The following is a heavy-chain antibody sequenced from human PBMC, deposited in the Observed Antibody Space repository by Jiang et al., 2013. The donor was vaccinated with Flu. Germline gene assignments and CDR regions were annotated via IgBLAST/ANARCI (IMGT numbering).Heavy chain of an antibody. J-gene: IGHJ6*03. V-gene: IGHV1-24*01. CDR1: GSTLTESS. CDR3: ATGKKRGVLTTYMDV. CDR2: FEPEERET. Sequence: SGAEVKKPGASVKVSCKVSGSTLTESSMHWARQAPGKGLEWMGGFEPEERETIYLQKFQGRVSVTEDTSTNTAYMELRSLRSEDTAVYYCATGKKRGVLTTYMDVWGKGTTVTVSS. D-gene: IGHD3-3*01.